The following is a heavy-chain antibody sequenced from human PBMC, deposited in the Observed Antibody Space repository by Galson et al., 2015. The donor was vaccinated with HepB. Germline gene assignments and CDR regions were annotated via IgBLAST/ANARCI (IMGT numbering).Heavy chain of an antibody. Sequence: SLRLSCAASGFTFSSYNMHWVRQAPGKGLEWVAVTSYDGSNNHYADSVKGRFTISRDNSKNTLYLQMNSLRAEDTAVYYCAREGYYYGSGSYDYWGQGTLVTVSS. CDR2: TSYDGSNN. V-gene: IGHV3-30*03. CDR3: AREGYYYGSGSYDY. D-gene: IGHD3-10*01. J-gene: IGHJ4*02. CDR1: GFTFSSYN.